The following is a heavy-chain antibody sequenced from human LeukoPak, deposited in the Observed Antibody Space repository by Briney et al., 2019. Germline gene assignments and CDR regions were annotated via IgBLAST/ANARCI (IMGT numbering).Heavy chain of an antibody. D-gene: IGHD7-27*01. CDR1: GGTFSSYA. Sequence: ASVKVSCKASGGTFSSYAISWVRQAPGQGLEWMGGIIPIFGTTNYAQKFQGRVTITADESTSTAYMELSSLRSEDTAVYYCAILLERTGDLPDYWGQGTLVTVSS. J-gene: IGHJ4*02. CDR3: AILLERTGDLPDY. V-gene: IGHV1-69*01. CDR2: IIPIFGTT.